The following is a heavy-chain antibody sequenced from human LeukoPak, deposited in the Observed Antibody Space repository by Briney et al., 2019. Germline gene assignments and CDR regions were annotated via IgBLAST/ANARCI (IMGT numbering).Heavy chain of an antibody. D-gene: IGHD3-10*01. J-gene: IGHJ4*02. CDR1: GGSISSYY. CDR2: IYYSGST. CDR3: ARGRGTATSYYFDY. Sequence: SETLSLTCTVSGGSISSYYWSWIRQPPGKGLEWIGYIYYSGSTNYNPSLKSRVTISVDTSKNQFSLKLSSVTAADTAVYFCARGRGTATSYYFDYWGQGTLVTVSS. V-gene: IGHV4-59*01.